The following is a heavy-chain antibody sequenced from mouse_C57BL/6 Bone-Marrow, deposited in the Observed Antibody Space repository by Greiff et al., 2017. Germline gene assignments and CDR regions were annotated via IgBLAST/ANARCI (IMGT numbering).Heavy chain of an antibody. Sequence: EVQLQQSGPELVKPGASVTIPCKASGYTFTDYNMDWVKQSHGKSLEWIGDINPNNGGTNYNQQFNGQATLTVDKSSSTADMELRSLTSEDTAVYYCAKIGGLRGYFDYGGQGTTLTFSS. D-gene: IGHD2-4*01. CDR1: GYTFTDYN. CDR3: AKIGGLRGYFDY. CDR2: INPNNGGT. J-gene: IGHJ2*01. V-gene: IGHV1-18*01.